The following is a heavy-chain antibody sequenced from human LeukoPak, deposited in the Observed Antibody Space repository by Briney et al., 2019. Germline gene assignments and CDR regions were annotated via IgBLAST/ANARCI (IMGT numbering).Heavy chain of an antibody. CDR2: ISGSGGST. J-gene: IGHJ4*02. CDR1: GFTFSSYA. CDR3: ANPSDFWSGYQGFPPDY. V-gene: IGHV3-23*01. D-gene: IGHD3-3*01. Sequence: GGSLRLSCAASGFTFSSYAMSWVRQAPGKGLEWVSAISGSGGSTYYADSVKGRFTISRDNSKNTLYLQMNSLRAEDTAVYYCANPSDFWSGYQGFPPDYWGQEPLATVS.